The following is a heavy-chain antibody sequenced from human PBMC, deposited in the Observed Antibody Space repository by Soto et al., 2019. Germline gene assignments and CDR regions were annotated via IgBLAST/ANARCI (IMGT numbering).Heavy chain of an antibody. CDR2: IYHSGST. CDR3: ARYKSNYSPYYYYYMDV. V-gene: IGHV4-4*02. CDR1: GGSISSSNW. J-gene: IGHJ6*03. D-gene: IGHD4-4*01. Sequence: PSETLSLTCAVSGGSISSSNWLSWVRQPPGKGLEWIGEIYHSGSTNYNPSLKSRVTISVDTSKNQFSLKLSSVTAADTAVYYCARYKSNYSPYYYYYMDVWGKGTTVTVSS.